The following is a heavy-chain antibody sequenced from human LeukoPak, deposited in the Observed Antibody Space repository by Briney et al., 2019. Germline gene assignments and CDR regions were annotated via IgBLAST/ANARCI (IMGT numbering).Heavy chain of an antibody. Sequence: ASVRVSCKASGGTVTRYVISWVGQAAGQGGEWRGGMIPILGIANYAQRFQGRVTITADKSTSTAYMELSSLRAEDTVVYYCARLDSICEGLDYWGQGTLVTVSS. CDR3: ARLDSICEGLDY. V-gene: IGHV1-69*10. D-gene: IGHD3-22*01. CDR2: MIPILGIA. CDR1: GGTVTRYV. J-gene: IGHJ4*02.